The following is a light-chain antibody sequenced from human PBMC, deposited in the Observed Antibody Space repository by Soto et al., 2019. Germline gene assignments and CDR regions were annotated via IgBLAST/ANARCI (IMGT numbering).Light chain of an antibody. CDR2: AAS. Sequence: DIQMTQSPSSLSASVGDRVTITCRASQSISSYLNWYQQKPGKAPKLLIYAASSLLSGVPSRFSGSGSGTDFTLTISSLQPEDFATYYCQRSFRTPLTFGGGTKVEIK. V-gene: IGKV1-39*01. CDR3: QRSFRTPLT. CDR1: QSISSY. J-gene: IGKJ4*01.